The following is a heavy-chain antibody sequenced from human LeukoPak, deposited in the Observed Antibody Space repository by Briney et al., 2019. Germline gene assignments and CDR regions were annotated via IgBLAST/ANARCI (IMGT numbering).Heavy chain of an antibody. CDR1: GGSFSGYY. CDR2: INHSGST. CDR3: ASRTVRYAFDI. Sequence: SETLSLTCAVYGGSFSGYYWSWIRQPPGKGLEWIGEINHSGSTSYNPSLKSRVTISVDTSKNQFSLKLSSVTAADTAVYYCASRTVRYAFDIWGQGTMVTVSS. V-gene: IGHV4-34*01. J-gene: IGHJ3*02. D-gene: IGHD1-1*01.